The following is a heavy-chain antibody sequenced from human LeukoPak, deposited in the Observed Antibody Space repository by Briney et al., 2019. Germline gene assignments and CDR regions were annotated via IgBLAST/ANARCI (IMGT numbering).Heavy chain of an antibody. CDR2: INPSGGST. CDR1: GYTFTSYG. D-gene: IGHD1-20*01. CDR3: ARAYNWNDYFDY. Sequence: ASVKVSCKASGYTFTSYGISWVRQAPGQGLEWMGVINPSGGSTTYAQKFQGRVTMTRDTSTSTVYMELSSLRSEDTAVYYCARAYNWNDYFDYWGQGTLVTVSS. J-gene: IGHJ4*02. V-gene: IGHV1-46*01.